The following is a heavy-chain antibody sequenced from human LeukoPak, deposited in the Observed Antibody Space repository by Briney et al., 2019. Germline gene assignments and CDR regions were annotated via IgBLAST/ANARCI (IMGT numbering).Heavy chain of an antibody. Sequence: SETLSLTCTVSGGSISSGSYYWSWIRQPAGKGLEWIGRIYTSGSTNYNPSLKSRVTISVDTSKNQFSLKLSSVTAADTAVYYCASKKGRSNQFDYWGQGTLVTVPS. J-gene: IGHJ4*02. D-gene: IGHD4-11*01. CDR2: IYTSGST. CDR3: ASKKGRSNQFDY. CDR1: GGSISSGSYY. V-gene: IGHV4-61*02.